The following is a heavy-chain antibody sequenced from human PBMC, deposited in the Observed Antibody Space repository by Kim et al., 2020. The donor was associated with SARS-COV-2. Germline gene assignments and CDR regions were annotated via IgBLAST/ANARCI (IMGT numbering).Heavy chain of an antibody. J-gene: IGHJ5*02. CDR2: GTP. V-gene: IGHV7-4-1*02. CDR3: ARGGHVKFDT. D-gene: IGHD3-16*01. Sequence: GTPTYVQGLQGRFVFSLDTSVSTAYLQISNLKTDDTAVYYCARGGHVKFDTWGQGTLVTVSS.